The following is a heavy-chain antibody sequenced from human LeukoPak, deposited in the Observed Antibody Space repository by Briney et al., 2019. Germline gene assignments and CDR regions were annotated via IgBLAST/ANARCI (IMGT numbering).Heavy chain of an antibody. D-gene: IGHD1/OR15-1a*01. CDR1: GYTFTGHY. J-gene: IGHJ4*02. Sequence: GASVKVSCKTSGYTFTGHYMHWVRQAPGQGLEWMAWINVNSGNRNSAQKFQGRVTLTRDTSITTAYMDLGGLRSDDTAVYYCVREGWEQRDTAAFDYWGQGTLVTVSS. CDR2: INVNSGNR. V-gene: IGHV1-2*02. CDR3: VREGWEQRDTAAFDY.